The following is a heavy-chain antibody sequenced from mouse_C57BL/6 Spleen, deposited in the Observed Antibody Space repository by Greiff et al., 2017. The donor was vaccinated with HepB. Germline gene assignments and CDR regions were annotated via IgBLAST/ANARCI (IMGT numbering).Heavy chain of an antibody. D-gene: IGHD1-1*01. Sequence: VQLQQPGAELVKPGASVKMSCKASGYTFTSYWITWVKQRPGQGLEWIGDIYPGSGSTNYNEKFKSKATLTVDTSSSSAYMQRSSLTSEDSAVYYCARLTFYYGRGYFDVWGTGTTVTVSS. J-gene: IGHJ1*03. CDR1: GYTFTSYW. V-gene: IGHV1-55*01. CDR2: IYPGSGST. CDR3: ARLTFYYGRGYFDV.